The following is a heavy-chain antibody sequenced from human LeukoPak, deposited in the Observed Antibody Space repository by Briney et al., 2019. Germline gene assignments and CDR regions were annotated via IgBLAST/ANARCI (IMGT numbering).Heavy chain of an antibody. J-gene: IGHJ4*02. D-gene: IGHD1-26*01. Sequence: PGGSLRLSCAASGFIFKSYVMSWVRRAPGKGLEWVAVIWYDGSNKYYADSVKGRFTISRDNSKNTLYLQMNSLRAEDTAVYYCARERGSGSYYGLTEGDFDYWGQGTLVTASS. V-gene: IGHV3-33*08. CDR3: ARERGSGSYYGLTEGDFDY. CDR2: IWYDGSNK. CDR1: GFIFKSYV.